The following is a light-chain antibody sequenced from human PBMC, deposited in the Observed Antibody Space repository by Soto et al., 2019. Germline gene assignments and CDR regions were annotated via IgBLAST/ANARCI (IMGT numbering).Light chain of an antibody. Sequence: VFTQSADTLSLPPGARATLSCRASQSSSSYLAWYQQKPAQAPRLLIYGASTRATDIPARFSGSVSGTDFTLPISSLQSADYAAYYGQQYNNWPPCTFGQGTKVDIK. CDR2: GAS. CDR1: QSSSSY. CDR3: QQYNNWPPCT. V-gene: IGKV3-15*01. J-gene: IGKJ1*01.